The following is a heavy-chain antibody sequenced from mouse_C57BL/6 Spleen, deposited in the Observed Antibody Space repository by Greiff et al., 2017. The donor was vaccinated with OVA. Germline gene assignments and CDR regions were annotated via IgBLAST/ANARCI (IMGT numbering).Heavy chain of an antibody. V-gene: IGHV2-6-1*01. D-gene: IGHD2-1*01. CDR1: GFSLTSYG. CDR2: IWSDGST. CDR3: ARHGGGNYDWYFDV. Sequence: VKLVESGPGLVAPSQSLSITCTVSGFSLTSYGVHWVRQPPGKGLEWLVVIWSDGSTTYNSALKSRLSISKDNSKSQVFLKMNSLQTDDTAMYYCARHGGGNYDWYFDVWGTGTTVTVSS. J-gene: IGHJ1*03.